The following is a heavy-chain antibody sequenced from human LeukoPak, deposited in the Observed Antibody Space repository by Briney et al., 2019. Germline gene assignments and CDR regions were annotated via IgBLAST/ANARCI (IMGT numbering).Heavy chain of an antibody. CDR2: INHSGST. J-gene: IGHJ3*02. CDR3: ARDKGRDGYNCDVFDI. V-gene: IGHV4-34*01. Sequence: PSETLSLTCAVYGGSFSGYYWSWIRQPPGKGLEWIGEINHSGSTNYNPSLKSRVTISVDTSKNQFSLKLSSVTAADTAVYYCARDKGRDGYNCDVFDIWGQGTMVTVSS. CDR1: GGSFSGYY. D-gene: IGHD5-24*01.